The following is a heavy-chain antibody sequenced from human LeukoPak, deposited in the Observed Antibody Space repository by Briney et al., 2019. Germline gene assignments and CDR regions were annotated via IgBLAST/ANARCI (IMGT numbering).Heavy chain of an antibody. Sequence: ASGNASCKASGYTFTSYYMHWVRQAPGQGLEWMVIINPTCGSTSYAQKCQGRATMTRDTSTSTVYMELSSLRCEDTAVYYCARERTHISMIVVVANYYYGMDVWGQGTTVTV. CDR1: GYTFTSYY. D-gene: IGHD3-22*01. J-gene: IGHJ6*02. CDR2: INPTCGST. V-gene: IGHV1-46*01. CDR3: ARERTHISMIVVVANYYYGMDV.